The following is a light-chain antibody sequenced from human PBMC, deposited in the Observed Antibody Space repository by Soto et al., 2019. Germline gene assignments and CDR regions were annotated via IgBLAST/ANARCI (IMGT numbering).Light chain of an antibody. CDR2: GAS. CDR1: QSININ. Sequence: EIVLTQSPGTLSLSPGERATLSCRASQSININLAWYQQKSGQAPRLLIYGASTRATGLPDRFSGSGSGTDFTLTITRLEPEDFAVYYCQRFGTSPPWTFGQGTKVDIK. J-gene: IGKJ1*01. V-gene: IGKV3-20*01. CDR3: QRFGTSPPWT.